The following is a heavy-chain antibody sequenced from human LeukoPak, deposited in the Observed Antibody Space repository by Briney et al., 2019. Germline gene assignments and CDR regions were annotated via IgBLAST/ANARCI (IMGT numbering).Heavy chain of an antibody. J-gene: IGHJ4*02. CDR2: INHSGST. Sequence: SETLSLTCAVYGGSFSGYYWSWIRQPPGKGLAWIGEINHSGSTNYNPSLKSRVTISVDTSKNQFSLKLSSVTAADTAVYYCARLETGADFDYWGQGTLVTVSS. D-gene: IGHD3-3*01. V-gene: IGHV4-34*01. CDR3: ARLETGADFDY. CDR1: GGSFSGYY.